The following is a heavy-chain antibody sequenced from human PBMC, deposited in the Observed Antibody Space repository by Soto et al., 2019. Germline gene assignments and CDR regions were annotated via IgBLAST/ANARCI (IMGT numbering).Heavy chain of an antibody. CDR1: GFSFSSYG. J-gene: IGHJ4*02. Sequence: EVQLLESGGSLVQPGGSLRLSCSASGFSFSSYGMSWVRQDPGKGLEWVSSISGSGGDTFYGDSVRGRFTISRDNSKNTLYLEMNRLTAEDTAIYYCAKSPIFGVFTHYCVHWGQGTLVTVSS. CDR2: ISGSGGDT. CDR3: AKSPIFGVFTHYCVH. V-gene: IGHV3-23*01. D-gene: IGHD3-3*01.